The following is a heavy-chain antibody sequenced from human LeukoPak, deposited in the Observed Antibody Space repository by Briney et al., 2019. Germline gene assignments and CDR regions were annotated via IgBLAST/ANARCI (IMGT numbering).Heavy chain of an antibody. CDR1: GGTFSSYA. D-gene: IGHD5-18*01. Sequence: SVKVSFKASGGTFSSYAISWWGQAPGQGVEGMGRIIPILGIANYAQKFQGRVTVTADKSTSTAYMELSSLSSENTAVYYCARGPTGIQLWSYHFDYWGQGPLVTVSS. J-gene: IGHJ4*02. V-gene: IGHV1-69*04. CDR3: ARGPTGIQLWSYHFDY. CDR2: IIPILGIA.